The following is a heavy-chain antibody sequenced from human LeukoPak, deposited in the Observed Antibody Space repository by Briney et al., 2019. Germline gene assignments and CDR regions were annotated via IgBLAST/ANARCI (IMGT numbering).Heavy chain of an antibody. CDR1: GYTFTGYY. J-gene: IGHJ4*02. V-gene: IGHV1-18*04. D-gene: IGHD1-26*01. CDR2: ISAYNGNT. CDR3: ARDLSQRELDY. Sequence: ASVKVSCKASGYTFTGYYMHWVRQAPGQGLEWMGWISAYNGNTNYAQKLQGRVTMTTDTSTSTAYMELRSLRSDDTAVYYCARDLSQRELDYWGQGTLVTVSS.